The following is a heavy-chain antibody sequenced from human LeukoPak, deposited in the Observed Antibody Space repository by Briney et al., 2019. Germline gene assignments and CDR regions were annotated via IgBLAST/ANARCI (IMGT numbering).Heavy chain of an antibody. CDR2: MNPNSGVT. J-gene: IGHJ4*02. Sequence: GASVKVSCKAFGYTFIGYYMHWVRQAPGQGLQWMGWMNPNSGVTNYAQKFQGRVTMTRDTSISTAYMELSGLGYDDTAVYYCARDFMVRGVTTPDYWGQGTLVTVSS. CDR3: ARDFMVRGVTTPDY. CDR1: GYTFIGYY. V-gene: IGHV1-2*02. D-gene: IGHD3-10*01.